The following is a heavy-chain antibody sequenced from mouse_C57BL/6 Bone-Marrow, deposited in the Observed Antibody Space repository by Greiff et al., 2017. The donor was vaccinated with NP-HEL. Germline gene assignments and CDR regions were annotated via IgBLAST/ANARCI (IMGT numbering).Heavy chain of an antibody. CDR1: GFTFSSYG. CDR3: ARRGSTMITRVYFDY. CDR2: ISSGGSYT. D-gene: IGHD2-4*01. J-gene: IGHJ2*01. V-gene: IGHV5-6*01. Sequence: EVQLKESGGDLVKPGGSLKLSCAASGFTFSSYGMSWVRQTPDKRLEWVATISSGGSYTYYPDSVKGRFTISRDNAKNTLYLQMSSLKSEDTAMYYCARRGSTMITRVYFDYWGQGTTLTVSS.